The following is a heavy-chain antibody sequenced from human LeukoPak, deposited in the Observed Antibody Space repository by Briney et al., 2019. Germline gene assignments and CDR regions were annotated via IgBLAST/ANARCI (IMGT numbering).Heavy chain of an antibody. Sequence: SQTLSLTCAISGDSVSSNSAAWNWIRQSPSRGLEWLGSTYYRSKWYNDYAVSVKSRITINPDTSKNQFSLQLNSVTPEDTAVYYCARGTFKWQQQLAPFDYWGQGTLVTVSS. J-gene: IGHJ4*02. CDR1: GDSVSSNSAA. CDR3: ARGTFKWQQQLAPFDY. D-gene: IGHD6-13*01. V-gene: IGHV6-1*01. CDR2: TYYRSKWYN.